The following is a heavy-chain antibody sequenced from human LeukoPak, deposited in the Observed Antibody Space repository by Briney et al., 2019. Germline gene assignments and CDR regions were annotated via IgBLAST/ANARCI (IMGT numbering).Heavy chain of an antibody. CDR1: GGSFSGYY. Sequence: SETLSLTCAVYGGSFSGYYWSWIRQSPGKGLEWIGGVNQSGGTNYTPSLESRVTISVDTFKNQFSLKLSSVTAADTAVYFCASGRWDLRFHYWGQGALVTVSS. V-gene: IGHV4-34*01. D-gene: IGHD1-26*01. CDR2: VNQSGGT. CDR3: ASGRWDLRFHY. J-gene: IGHJ4*02.